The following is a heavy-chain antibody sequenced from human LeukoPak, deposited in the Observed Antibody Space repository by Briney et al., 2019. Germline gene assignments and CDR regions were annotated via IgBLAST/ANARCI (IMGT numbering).Heavy chain of an antibody. CDR2: ISSSSSYI. V-gene: IGHV3-21*01. CDR1: GFSFSSYS. D-gene: IGHD2-8*01. Sequence: GGSLRLSGAASGFSFSSYSSNWVRQAPGKGLEWVSSISSSSSYIYYADSVKGRFTISRDNAKNSLYLQVNSLRAEDTAVYYCARPSLYSTSLAAIAIWGQGTMVTVSS. CDR3: ARPSLYSTSLAAIAI. J-gene: IGHJ3*02.